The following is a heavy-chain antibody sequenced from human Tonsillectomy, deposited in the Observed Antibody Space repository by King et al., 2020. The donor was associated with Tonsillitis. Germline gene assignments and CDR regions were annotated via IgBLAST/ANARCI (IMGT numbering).Heavy chain of an antibody. D-gene: IGHD2/OR15-2a*01. CDR2: GYYSGST. J-gene: IGHJ4*02. CDR1: GASVNIGSYY. Sequence: VQLQESGPELVKPSETLSLTCTVSGASVNIGSYYWTWIRQPPGKGLEWVGYGYYSGSTNYNSSLKSRVTISVDTSKNQFSLHLTSVTAADTAVYYCARALGRGFLDCWGQGAPVTVSS. CDR3: ARALGRGFLDC. V-gene: IGHV4-61*01.